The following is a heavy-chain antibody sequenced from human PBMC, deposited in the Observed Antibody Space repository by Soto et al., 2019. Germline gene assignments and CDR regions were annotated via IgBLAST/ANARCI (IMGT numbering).Heavy chain of an antibody. J-gene: IGHJ6*02. CDR3: ARCRVVTATDYYYYYGMDV. Sequence: QVQLVQSGAEVQKPGSSVKVSCKASGGTFSSYAISWVRQAPGQGLEWMGGIIPIFGTANYAQKFQGRVTITADESTSTAYMELSSLRSEDTAVYYCARCRVVTATDYYYYYGMDVWGQGTTVTASS. CDR2: IIPIFGTA. CDR1: GGTFSSYA. D-gene: IGHD2-21*02. V-gene: IGHV1-69*01.